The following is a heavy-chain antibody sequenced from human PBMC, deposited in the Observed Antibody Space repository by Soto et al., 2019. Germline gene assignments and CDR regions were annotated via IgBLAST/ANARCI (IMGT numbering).Heavy chain of an antibody. J-gene: IGHJ5*02. CDR3: ARTVVPAAMGWFDP. CDR2: IYYSGST. CDR1: GGSISSSSYY. V-gene: IGHV4-39*01. Sequence: SEILSLTCTVSGGSISSSSYYWGWIRQPPGKGLEWIGSIYYSGSTYYNPSLKSRVTISVDTSKNQFSLKLSSVTAADTAVYYCARTVVPAAMGWFDPWGQGTLVTVSS. D-gene: IGHD2-2*01.